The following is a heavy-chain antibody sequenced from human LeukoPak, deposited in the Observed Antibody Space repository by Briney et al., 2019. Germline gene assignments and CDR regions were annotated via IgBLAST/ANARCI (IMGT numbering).Heavy chain of an antibody. CDR3: AREILGGFNPGAY. CDR1: LDSTTSSF. CDR2: IHRSGSP. J-gene: IGHJ4*02. Sequence: SGTLSLTCTVSLDSTTSSFWSWVRQPPGKGLEWIGEIHRSGSPNYNPSLQSRVTISIDRSRNQIALELSSVTAADTAVYYCAREILGGFNPGAYWGQGTLVTVSS. D-gene: IGHD1-14*01. V-gene: IGHV4-4*02.